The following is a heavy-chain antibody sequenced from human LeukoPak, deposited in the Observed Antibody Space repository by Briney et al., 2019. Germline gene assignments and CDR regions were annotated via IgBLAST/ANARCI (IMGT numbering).Heavy chain of an antibody. J-gene: IGHJ4*02. CDR3: ARSQTGVTFDY. CDR1: GDSVSSKSDA. D-gene: IGHD3-10*01. V-gene: IGHV6-1*01. CDR2: TYYRSKWSS. Sequence: SRTLSLTCAISGDSVSSKSDARYWIRQSPSRGLEWLGRTYYRSKWSSGYAESVKSRLTVSPDTSKNQFSLQLRSVTPEDTAVYYCARSQTGVTFDYWGQGALVTVSS.